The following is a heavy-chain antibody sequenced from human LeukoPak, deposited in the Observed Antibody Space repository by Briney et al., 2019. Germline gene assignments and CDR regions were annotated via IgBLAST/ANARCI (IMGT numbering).Heavy chain of an antibody. Sequence: GGSLRLSCAASGFTFSSYAMHWVRQAPGKGLEWVAVISYDGSNKYYADSVKGRFTISRDSSKNTLYLQMNSLRAEDTAVYYCAKWADSSSWYYYYYMDVWGRGTTVTISS. V-gene: IGHV3-30*04. D-gene: IGHD6-13*01. J-gene: IGHJ6*03. CDR3: AKWADSSSWYYYYYMDV. CDR2: ISYDGSNK. CDR1: GFTFSSYA.